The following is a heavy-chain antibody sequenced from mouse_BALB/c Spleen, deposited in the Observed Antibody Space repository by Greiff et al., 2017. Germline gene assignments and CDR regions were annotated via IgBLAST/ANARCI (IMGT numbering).Heavy chain of an antibody. J-gene: IGHJ4*01. CDR3: ARTYYYGSSYYAMDY. CDR2: IDTSDSYT. Sequence: QVQLKQPGAELVMPGASVKMSCTASGYTFTDYWMHWVKQRPGQGLEWIGAIDTSDSYTSYNQKFKGKATLTVDESSSTAYMQLSSLTSEDSAVYYCARTYYYGSSYYAMDYWGQGTSVTVSS. V-gene: IGHV1-69*01. D-gene: IGHD1-1*01. CDR1: GYTFTDYW.